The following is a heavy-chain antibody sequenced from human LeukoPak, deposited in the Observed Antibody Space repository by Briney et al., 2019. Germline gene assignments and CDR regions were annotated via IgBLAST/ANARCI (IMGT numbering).Heavy chain of an antibody. D-gene: IGHD3-10*01. CDR1: GYTFTSYY. J-gene: IGHJ4*02. CDR3: ARENSGSRRVDY. Sequence: ASVKVSCKASGYTFTSYYLYWVRQAPGQGLEWMGIINLSGGSTTYAQKFQGRVTMTRDTSTSTVYMELSSLRSEDTAVYYCARENSGSRRVDYWGQGTLVIVSS. V-gene: IGHV1-46*01. CDR2: INLSGGST.